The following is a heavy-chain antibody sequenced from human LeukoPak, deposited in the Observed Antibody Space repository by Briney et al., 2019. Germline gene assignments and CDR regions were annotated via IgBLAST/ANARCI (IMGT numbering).Heavy chain of an antibody. Sequence: GGSLRLSCAASGFTVSSNYMSWVRQAPGKGLEWVSVIYSGGSTYYADSVKGRFTISRDNSKNTLYLQMNSLRAEDTAVYYCARGLGDSSGYYFGYFDYWGQGTLVTVSS. CDR2: IYSGGST. D-gene: IGHD3-22*01. V-gene: IGHV3-66*01. J-gene: IGHJ4*02. CDR3: ARGLGDSSGYYFGYFDY. CDR1: GFTVSSNY.